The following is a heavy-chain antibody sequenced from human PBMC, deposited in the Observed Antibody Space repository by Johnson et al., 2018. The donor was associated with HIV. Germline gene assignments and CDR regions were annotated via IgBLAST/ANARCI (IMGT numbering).Heavy chain of an antibody. D-gene: IGHD5-24*01. Sequence: VQLVESGGGLVQPGGSLRLSCAASGFTVSSNYMSWVRQAPGKGLECVSVIYSGGSTYYADSVKGRFTISRDNSKNTLYLQMNSLRAEDTAVYYCAKDRSRLHDAFGIWGQGTMVTVSS. J-gene: IGHJ3*02. CDR3: AKDRSRLHDAFGI. CDR2: IYSGGST. CDR1: GFTVSSNY. V-gene: IGHV3-66*02.